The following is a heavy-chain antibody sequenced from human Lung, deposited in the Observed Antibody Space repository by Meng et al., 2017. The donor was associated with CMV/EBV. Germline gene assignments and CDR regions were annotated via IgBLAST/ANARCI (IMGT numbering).Heavy chain of an antibody. Sequence: SXTXSLXCTVSGGSISTYYWNWLRQLLGKGLEWIGYISNSGSTDYNPSLKSRVTISVDTSKNQFSLKLTSVTAADTAVYYCARFDMDVEGYYGMDGWGHGXTVTVSS. V-gene: IGHV4-59*01. CDR2: ISNSGST. D-gene: IGHD2-15*01. J-gene: IGHJ6*02. CDR1: GGSISTYY. CDR3: ARFDMDVEGYYGMDG.